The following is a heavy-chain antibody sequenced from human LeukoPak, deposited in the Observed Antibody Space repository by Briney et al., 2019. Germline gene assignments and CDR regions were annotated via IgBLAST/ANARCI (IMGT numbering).Heavy chain of an antibody. CDR3: ARGNSRITIFGVDSWPYFDY. Sequence: PSETLSLTCAVYGGSFSGYYWSWIRQPPGKGLEWIGEINHSGSTNYNPSLKSRVTISVDTSKNQFSLKLSSVTAADTAVYYCARGNSRITIFGVDSWPYFDYWGQGTLVTVSS. CDR2: INHSGST. V-gene: IGHV4-34*01. D-gene: IGHD3-3*01. CDR1: GGSFSGYY. J-gene: IGHJ4*02.